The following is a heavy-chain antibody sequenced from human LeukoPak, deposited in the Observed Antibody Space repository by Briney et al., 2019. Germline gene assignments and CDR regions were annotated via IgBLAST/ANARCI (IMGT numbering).Heavy chain of an antibody. V-gene: IGHV4-39*01. D-gene: IGHD1-26*01. CDR1: GGSISSYY. CDR2: IYYSGST. CDR3: ARVGAFYFDY. Sequence: SETLSLTCTVSGGSISSYYWGWIRQPPGKGLEWIGSIYYSGSTYYNPSLKSRVTISVDTSKNQFSLKLSSVTAADTAVYYCARVGAFYFDYWGQGTLVTVSS. J-gene: IGHJ4*02.